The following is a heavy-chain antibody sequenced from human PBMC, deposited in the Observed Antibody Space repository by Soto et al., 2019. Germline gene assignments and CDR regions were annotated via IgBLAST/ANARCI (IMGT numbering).Heavy chain of an antibody. CDR3: AKAFTGTRWGAFDI. CDR1: GVTFISYA. J-gene: IGHJ3*02. CDR2: ISGSGGSA. V-gene: IGHV3-23*01. Sequence: GGSLRLSCAASGVTFISYAMSWVLQAPGKGLEWVSVISGSGGSAYYADSVKGRFTISRDNSKNTLYLQMNSLRAEDTAVYYCAKAFTGTRWGAFDIWGQGTMVTVSS. D-gene: IGHD3-9*01.